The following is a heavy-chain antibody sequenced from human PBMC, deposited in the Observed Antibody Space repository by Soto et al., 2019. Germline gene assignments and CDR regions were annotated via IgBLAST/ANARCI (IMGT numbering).Heavy chain of an antibody. V-gene: IGHV4-59*01. D-gene: IGHD6-6*01. CDR1: GGSISSYY. CDR2: IYYSGST. J-gene: IGHJ4*02. CDR3: ARASIAARTFEY. Sequence: PSETLSLTCTVSGGSISSYYWSWIRQPPGKGLEWIGYIYYSGSTNYNPSLKSRVTISVDTSKNQLSLKLSSVTAADTAVYYCARASIAARTFEYWGQGTPVTVSS.